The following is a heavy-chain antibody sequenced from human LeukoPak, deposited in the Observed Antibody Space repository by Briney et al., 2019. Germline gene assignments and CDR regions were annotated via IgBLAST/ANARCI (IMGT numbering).Heavy chain of an antibody. J-gene: IGHJ6*03. CDR3: ARVNTRRSFYYCYMDV. CDR1: GLSVTNGYY. V-gene: IGHV4-38-2*02. Sequence: SETLSLTCTVSGLSVTNGYYWGWLRQPPGKGLEWIAIIYHGGTSHYKLSLKSRATISVETSKNQFSLKLNSVTAADTAVYYCARVNTRRSFYYCYMDVWGKGTTVTVSS. CDR2: IYHGGTS. D-gene: IGHD2-15*01.